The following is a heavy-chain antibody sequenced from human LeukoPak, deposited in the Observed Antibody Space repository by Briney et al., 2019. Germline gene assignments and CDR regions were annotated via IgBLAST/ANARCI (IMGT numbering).Heavy chain of an antibody. J-gene: IGHJ4*02. CDR2: INHNSGGT. Sequence: ASVKVSCKASGYTFTGYYMHWVRQAPGQGLEWMGWINHNSGGTNYAQKFQGWVTMTRDTSISTAYMELSRLRSDDTAVYYCARDAAVSATAVYFDYWGQGTLVTVSS. D-gene: IGHD6-13*01. V-gene: IGHV1-2*04. CDR1: GYTFTGYY. CDR3: ARDAAVSATAVYFDY.